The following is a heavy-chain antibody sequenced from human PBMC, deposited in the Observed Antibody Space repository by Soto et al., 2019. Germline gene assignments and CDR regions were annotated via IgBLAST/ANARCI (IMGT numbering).Heavy chain of an antibody. CDR2: INPNSGGT. Sequence: QVQLVQSGAEVKKPGASVKISCKASGYTFTGYYMHWVRQAPGQGLEWMGWINPNSGGTNYAQKFQGRGTMTRDTSISTAYMELSRLRSDDTAVYYCAREGGGYSGYHHPMDVWGQGTTVTVSS. CDR1: GYTFTGYY. CDR3: AREGGGYSGYHHPMDV. J-gene: IGHJ6*02. V-gene: IGHV1-2*02. D-gene: IGHD5-12*01.